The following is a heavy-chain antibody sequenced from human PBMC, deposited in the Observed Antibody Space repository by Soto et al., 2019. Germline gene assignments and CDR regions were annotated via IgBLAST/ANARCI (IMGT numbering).Heavy chain of an antibody. CDR2: IIPIFGTA. CDR3: ARGGSRGYYPPFDY. CDR1: GGTFSSYA. V-gene: IGHV1-69*13. Sequence: SVKVSCKASGGTFSSYAISWVRQAPGQGLEWMGGIIPIFGTANYAQKFQGRVTITADESTSTAYMELSSLRSEDTAVYYCARGGSRGYYPPFDYWGQGTLVTVSS. D-gene: IGHD3-22*01. J-gene: IGHJ4*02.